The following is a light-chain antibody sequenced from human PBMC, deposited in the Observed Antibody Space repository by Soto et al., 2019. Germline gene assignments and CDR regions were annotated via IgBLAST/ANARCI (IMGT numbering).Light chain of an antibody. J-gene: IGLJ2*01. V-gene: IGLV1-51*02. Sequence: QSVLTQPPSVSAAPGQKVTISCSGSSSNIGNNYVSWYQQLPGTAPKLLIYENNKRPSGIPDRFSGSKSGTSATLGITGLQTGGEGDYYCGTWGSSLGAVVFGGGTKLTVL. CDR3: GTWGSSLGAVV. CDR1: SSNIGNNY. CDR2: ENN.